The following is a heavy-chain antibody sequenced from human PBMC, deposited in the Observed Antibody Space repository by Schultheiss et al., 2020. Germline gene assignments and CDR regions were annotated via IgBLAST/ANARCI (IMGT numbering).Heavy chain of an antibody. CDR3: VVDPRTGEGRAYSGAARGIFDY. Sequence: SQTLSLTCTVSGGSISSGGYYWSWIRQHPGKGLEWIGYIYYSGSTYYNPSLKSRVTISVDTSKNQFSLKLSSVTAADTAVYYCVVDPRTGEGRAYSGAARGIFDYWGQGTLVNVSS. D-gene: IGHD6-6*01. CDR2: IYYSGST. V-gene: IGHV4-31*03. CDR1: GGSISSGGYY. J-gene: IGHJ4*02.